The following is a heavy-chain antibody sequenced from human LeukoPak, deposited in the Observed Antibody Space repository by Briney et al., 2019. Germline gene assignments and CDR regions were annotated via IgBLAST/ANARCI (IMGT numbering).Heavy chain of an antibody. Sequence: GESLKISCKGSGYSFTSYWIGWVRQMPGKGLEWMGIIYPGDSDTRYSPSFQGQVTISADKSISTAYLQWSSLKASDTAMYYCARLGGGYYGSGSYMGMDVWGQGTTVTVSS. V-gene: IGHV5-51*01. CDR3: ARLGGGYYGSGSYMGMDV. CDR2: IYPGDSDT. J-gene: IGHJ6*02. CDR1: GYSFTSYW. D-gene: IGHD3-10*01.